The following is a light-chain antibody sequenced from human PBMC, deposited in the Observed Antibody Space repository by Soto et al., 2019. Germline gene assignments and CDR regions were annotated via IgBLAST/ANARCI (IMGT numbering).Light chain of an antibody. J-gene: IGKJ5*01. CDR3: QQYDNLPFI. CDR2: VAS. CDR1: QDIRKY. Sequence: IQMTQSPSSLSASVGDRVTITCQATQDIRKYLNWYQQKPGKAPKLLIYVASSLETGVPSRFSGSGSVTEFTLTISSLQPEDFAIYYCQQYDNLPFIFGQGTRLDIK. V-gene: IGKV1-33*01.